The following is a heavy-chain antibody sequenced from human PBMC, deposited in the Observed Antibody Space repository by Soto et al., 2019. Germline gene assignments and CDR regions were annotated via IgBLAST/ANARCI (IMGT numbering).Heavy chain of an antibody. CDR3: AKEPHCSSTSCYGT. CDR2: ISGSGGST. Sequence: LKAQGKGLEWVSAISGSGGSTYYADSVKGRFTISRDNSKNTLYLQMNSLRAEDTAVYYCAKEPHCSSTSCYGTWGQGTLVTVSS. D-gene: IGHD2-2*01. V-gene: IGHV3-23*01. J-gene: IGHJ5*02.